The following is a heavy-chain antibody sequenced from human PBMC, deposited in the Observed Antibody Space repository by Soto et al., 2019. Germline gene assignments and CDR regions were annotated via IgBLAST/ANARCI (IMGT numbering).Heavy chain of an antibody. V-gene: IGHV4-59*08. J-gene: IGHJ6*02. Sequence: QVQLQESGPGLVKPSETLSLTCTVSGGSISRYYWCWIRQPPGKGLDWIGYMHYSGSTNYNPSLKRRVTMSVDTSKNKYSLKLTSVSAADTAVYYCAKSSSSPDSYYYYCMDFWCQGTTVTVSS. CDR1: GGSISRYY. CDR3: AKSSSSPDSYYYYCMDF. D-gene: IGHD6-6*01. CDR2: MHYSGST.